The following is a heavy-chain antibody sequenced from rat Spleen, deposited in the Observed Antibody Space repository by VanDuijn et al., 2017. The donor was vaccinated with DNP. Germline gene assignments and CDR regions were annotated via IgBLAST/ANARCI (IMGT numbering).Heavy chain of an antibody. V-gene: IGHV5-31*01. CDR2: ITGGSGTT. D-gene: IGHD1-12*02. CDR3: TRIGDFHDGGDGDVLDA. Sequence: EVQLVESGGGLVQPGRSLKLSCVASGFTFNYYWMAWIRQVPGKVMEWIASITGGSGTTSYPDSVKGRFTISRDDAKNTLSLQMNSLRSEDKATYYCTRIGDFHDGGDGDVLDAWGQGTSVTVSS. CDR1: GFTFNYYW. J-gene: IGHJ4*01.